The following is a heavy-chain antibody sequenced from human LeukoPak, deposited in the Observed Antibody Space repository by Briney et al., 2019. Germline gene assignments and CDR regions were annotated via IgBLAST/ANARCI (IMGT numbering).Heavy chain of an antibody. CDR3: VMGAYDYIEMGYFDS. Sequence: GGSLRLSCAASGFTSTNYAMNWVRQAPGKGLEWVSIVIGSSGSTDYADSVKGRFTISRDNSKNMVFLQMNSLRPEDTAIYYCVMGAYDYIEMGYFDSWGQGTLVIVSS. J-gene: IGHJ4*02. CDR1: GFTSTNYA. V-gene: IGHV3-23*01. CDR2: VIGSSGST. D-gene: IGHD5-12*01.